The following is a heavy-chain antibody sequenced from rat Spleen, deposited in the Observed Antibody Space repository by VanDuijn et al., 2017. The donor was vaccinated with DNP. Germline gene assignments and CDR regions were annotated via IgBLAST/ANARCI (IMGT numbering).Heavy chain of an antibody. Sequence: EVQLQESGPGLVKPSQSLSLTCSVTGYSITSNYWGWIRKFPGNKMEWVGHISYRGSTTYNPSLKSRISITRDTSKNQFFLQLNSVTTEDTATYYCASYYYDGYFAVDAWGQGTSVTVSS. D-gene: IGHD1-12*03. J-gene: IGHJ4*01. CDR3: ASYYYDGYFAVDA. CDR2: ISYRGST. V-gene: IGHV3-1*01. CDR1: GYSITSNY.